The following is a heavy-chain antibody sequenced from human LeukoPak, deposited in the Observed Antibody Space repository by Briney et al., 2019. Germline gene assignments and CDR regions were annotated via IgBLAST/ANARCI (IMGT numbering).Heavy chain of an antibody. Sequence: GGSLRLSCAASGFTFSSYSMNWVRQAPGKGLEWVSSISSSSSYIYYADSVKGRFTISRDNSKNTLSLQMNSLRAEDTAVYYCASPYSSRWYELCYWGQGTLVTVSS. CDR3: ASPYSSRWYELCY. J-gene: IGHJ4*02. D-gene: IGHD6-13*01. V-gene: IGHV3-21*01. CDR1: GFTFSSYS. CDR2: ISSSSSYI.